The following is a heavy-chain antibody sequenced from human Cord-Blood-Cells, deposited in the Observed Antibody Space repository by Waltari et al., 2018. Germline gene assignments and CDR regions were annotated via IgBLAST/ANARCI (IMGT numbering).Heavy chain of an antibody. Sequence: QVQLVQSGPEVMKPGASVTVSCTASGYTFSSCGISWVRQAPGQGLEWLRWISAYNGNTNYAQKPPGRATLTTDTSTSTAYRALRRLRSDDTAVYYCARFSIGATFDYWCQGTLATVSS. CDR2: ISAYNGNT. CDR1: GYTFSSCG. V-gene: IGHV1-18*01. CDR3: ARFSIGATFDY. J-gene: IGHJ4*02. D-gene: IGHD2-15*01.